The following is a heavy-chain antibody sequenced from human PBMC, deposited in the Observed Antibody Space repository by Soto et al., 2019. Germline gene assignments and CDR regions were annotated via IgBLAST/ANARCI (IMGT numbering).Heavy chain of an antibody. V-gene: IGHV3-23*01. CDR3: AKNQGVELVPLATVDWFDP. D-gene: IGHD1-26*01. J-gene: IGHJ5*02. CDR2: ISGSGFKK. CDR1: GFIFENFG. Sequence: GGSLRLSCSASGFIFENFGMSWVRQAPGKGLEWISSISGSGFKKYYADSVKGRFTISRDNSKSTVYLELNNLSAEDTAVYHCAKNQGVELVPLATVDWFDPWGQGSVVTVSS.